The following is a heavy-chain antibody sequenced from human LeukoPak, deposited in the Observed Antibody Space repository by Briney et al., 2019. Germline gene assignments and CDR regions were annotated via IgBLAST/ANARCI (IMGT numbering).Heavy chain of an antibody. J-gene: IGHJ6*04. CDR1: GFTFSSYA. Sequence: PGGSLRLSCAASGFTFSSYAMSWVRQAPGKGLEWVSAISGSGGSTYYADSVKGRFTISRDNSKNTLYLQMNSLRAEDTAVYYCAKARIVVVVAAEDVWGKGTTVTVSS. V-gene: IGHV3-23*01. CDR2: ISGSGGST. CDR3: AKARIVVVVAAEDV. D-gene: IGHD2-15*01.